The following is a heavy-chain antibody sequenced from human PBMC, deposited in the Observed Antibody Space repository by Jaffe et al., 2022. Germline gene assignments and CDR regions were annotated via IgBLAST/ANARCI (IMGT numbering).Heavy chain of an antibody. Sequence: QLQLQESGPGLVKPSETLSLTCTVSGGSISSSSYYWGWIRQPPGKGLEWIGSIYYSGSTYYNPSLKSRVTISVDTSKNQFSLKLSSVTAADTAVYYCARRAVTYSNYFDYWGQGTLVTVSS. CDR3: ARRAVTYSNYFDY. CDR1: GGSISSSSYY. J-gene: IGHJ4*02. V-gene: IGHV4-39*01. CDR2: IYYSGST. D-gene: IGHD4-4*01.